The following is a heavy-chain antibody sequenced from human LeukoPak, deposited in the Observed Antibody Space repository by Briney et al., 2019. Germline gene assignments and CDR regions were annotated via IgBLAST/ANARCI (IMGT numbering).Heavy chain of an antibody. CDR3: ATLLGDKTIFDY. J-gene: IGHJ4*02. Sequence: GGSLRLSCAASGFIFGSRWMSWVRQAPGKGLEWVANIKRDGGEEYYLDSVKGRFTISRDNAKNSLYLQMNSLRAEDTAVYYCATLLGDKTIFDYWGQGTLVTLSS. CDR2: IKRDGGEE. CDR1: GFIFGSRW. D-gene: IGHD1-26*01. V-gene: IGHV3-7*01.